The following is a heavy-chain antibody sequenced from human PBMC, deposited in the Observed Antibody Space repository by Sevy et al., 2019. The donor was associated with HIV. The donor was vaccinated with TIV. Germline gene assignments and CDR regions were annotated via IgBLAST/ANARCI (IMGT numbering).Heavy chain of an antibody. Sequence: GESLKISCAASGFAFSSYTVHWVRQAPDKGLEWVAPISYDESIEYYADSVRGRFTISRDTSESTLYLQMSSLRAEDTAVYYCAREGNYGDSGDAFDIWGKGTLVTVSS. CDR2: ISYDESIE. CDR3: AREGNYGDSGDAFDI. V-gene: IGHV3-30*14. J-gene: IGHJ3*02. CDR1: GFAFSSYT. D-gene: IGHD4-17*01.